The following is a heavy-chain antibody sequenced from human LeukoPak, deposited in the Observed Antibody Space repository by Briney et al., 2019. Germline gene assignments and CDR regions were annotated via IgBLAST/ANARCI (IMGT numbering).Heavy chain of an antibody. CDR1: GFTFSGSA. V-gene: IGHV3-73*01. Sequence: GGSLKLSCAASGFTFSGSAMHWVRQASGKGLEWVGRIRSKANSYATAYAASVKGRFTISRDDSKNTAYLQMNSLKTEDTAVYYCTRLHPYGDFDFDYWGQGTLVTVSS. CDR3: TRLHPYGDFDFDY. J-gene: IGHJ4*02. CDR2: IRSKANSYAT. D-gene: IGHD4-17*01.